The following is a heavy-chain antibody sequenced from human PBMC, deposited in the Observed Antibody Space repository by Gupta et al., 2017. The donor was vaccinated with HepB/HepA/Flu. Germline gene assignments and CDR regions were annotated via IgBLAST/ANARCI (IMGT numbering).Heavy chain of an antibody. CDR1: GFTFSNYW. CDR3: ARIGYSSSSLDY. J-gene: IGHJ4*02. D-gene: IGHD6-13*01. CDR2: IKQDGSTK. Sequence: EVQLVESGGGLVQPGGSLRLSCAASGFTFSNYWMTWVRQAPGKGLEWVANIKQDGSTKYYVDSVKGRFTISRDNAKNSVYLQMNSLRAEDTAVYFCARIGYSSSSLDYWGQGTLVTVSS. V-gene: IGHV3-7*01.